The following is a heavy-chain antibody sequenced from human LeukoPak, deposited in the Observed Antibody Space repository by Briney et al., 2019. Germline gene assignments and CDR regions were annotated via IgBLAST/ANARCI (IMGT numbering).Heavy chain of an antibody. CDR1: GYTFTNYG. CDR2: ISAYNGNT. V-gene: IGHV1-18*01. D-gene: IGHD3-16*02. CDR3: ARPGIDYVWGSYPYDY. J-gene: IGHJ4*02. Sequence: ASVKVSCEASGYTFTNYGISWVRQAPGQGLEWMGWISAYNGNTNYAQKLQGRVTMTTDTSTSTAYMELRSLRSDDTAVYYCARPGIDYVWGSYPYDYWGQGTLVTVSS.